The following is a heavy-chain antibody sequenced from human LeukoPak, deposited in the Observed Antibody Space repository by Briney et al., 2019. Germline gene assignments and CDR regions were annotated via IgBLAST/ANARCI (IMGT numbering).Heavy chain of an antibody. CDR3: AREGGLDC. CDR2: ISNSGGTI. J-gene: IGHJ4*02. CDR1: GFTFSTYS. V-gene: IGHV3-48*01. D-gene: IGHD2-15*01. Sequence: GSLRLSCAASGFTFSTYSMSWVRQAPGKGLEWLSYISNSGGTIYYADSVKGRFTISRDNAKNSLYLQMNSLRVEDTAVYYCAREGGLDCWGQGTLVTVSS.